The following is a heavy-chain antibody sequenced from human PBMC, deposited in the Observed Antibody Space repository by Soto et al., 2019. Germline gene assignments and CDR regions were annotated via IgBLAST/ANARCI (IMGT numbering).Heavy chain of an antibody. J-gene: IGHJ4*02. CDR3: ARGWGGYFDWLPPYFDY. V-gene: IGHV6-1*01. D-gene: IGHD3-9*01. CDR1: GDSVSSNSAA. Sequence: SQTLSLTCAISGDSVSSNSAAWNWIRQSPSRGLEWLGRTYYRSKWYNDYAVSVESRITINPDTSKNQFSLQLNSVTPEDTAVYYCARGWGGYFDWLPPYFDYWGQGTLVTVSS. CDR2: TYYRSKWYN.